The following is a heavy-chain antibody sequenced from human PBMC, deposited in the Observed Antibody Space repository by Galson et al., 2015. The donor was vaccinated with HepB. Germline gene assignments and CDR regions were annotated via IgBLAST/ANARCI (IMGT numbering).Heavy chain of an antibody. D-gene: IGHD3-10*01. CDR2: IYYSGST. V-gene: IGHV4-39*06. J-gene: IGHJ4*02. Sequence: TLSLTCTVSGGSISSSSYYWGWIRQPPGKGLEWIGSIYYSGSTYYNPSLKSRVTISVDTSKNQFPLKLSSVTAADTAVYYCALGLLWFGESPNFDYWGQGTLVTVSS. CDR3: ALGLLWFGESPNFDY. CDR1: GGSISSSSYY.